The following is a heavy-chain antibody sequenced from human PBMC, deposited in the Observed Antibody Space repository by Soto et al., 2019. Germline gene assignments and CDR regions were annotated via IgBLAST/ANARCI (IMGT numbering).Heavy chain of an antibody. V-gene: IGHV1-46*01. CDR1: GYTFTSYY. D-gene: IGHD1-26*01. J-gene: IGHJ4*02. CDR3: ARYRVSYSGYYFDY. CDR2: IIPSGGST. Sequence: VASVKVSCKASGYTFTSYYMHWVRQAPGQGLEWMGIIIPSGGSTNYAQKFQGRVTMTTDKSTSTAYMELSSLRSEDTAVYYCARYRVSYSGYYFDYWGQGTLVTVSS.